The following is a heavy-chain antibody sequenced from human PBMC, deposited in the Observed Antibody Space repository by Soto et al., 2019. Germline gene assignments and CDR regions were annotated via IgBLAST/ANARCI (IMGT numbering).Heavy chain of an antibody. V-gene: IGHV3-21*01. J-gene: IGHJ3*02. CDR3: ARDNYYDSSGYYLIGNAFDI. CDR2: ISSSSSYI. Sequence: GGSLRLSCAASGFTFSSYSMNWVRQAPGKGLEWVSSISSSSSYIYYADSVKGRFTISRDNAKNSLYLQMNSLRAEDTAVYYCARDNYYDSSGYYLIGNAFDIWGQGTMVTVSS. D-gene: IGHD3-22*01. CDR1: GFTFSSYS.